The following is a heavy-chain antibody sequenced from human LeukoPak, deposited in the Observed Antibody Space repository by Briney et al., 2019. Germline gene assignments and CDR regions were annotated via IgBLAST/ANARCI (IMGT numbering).Heavy chain of an antibody. CDR3: ARLLAENSSSWYRGERRSTKNDY. V-gene: IGHV4-34*01. J-gene: IGHJ4*02. CDR2: INHSGST. Sequence: PSETLSLTCAVYGGSFSGYYWSWIRQPPGKGLEWIGEINHSGSTNYNPSLKSRVTISVDTSKNQFSLKLSSVTAADTAVYYCARLLAENSSSWYRGERRSTKNDYWGQGTLVTVSS. D-gene: IGHD6-13*01. CDR1: GGSFSGYY.